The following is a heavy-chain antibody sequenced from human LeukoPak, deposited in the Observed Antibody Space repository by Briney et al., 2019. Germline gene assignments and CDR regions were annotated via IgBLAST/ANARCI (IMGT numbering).Heavy chain of an antibody. CDR2: IYYSVST. Sequence: SETLSLTCTVSGGSISSSSYYWGWIRQPPGKGLEWIGSIYYSVSTYYNPSLKSRVTISVDTSKNQFSLKLSSVTAADTAVYYCARLGRATAMPPGITWGQGTLVTVSS. D-gene: IGHD5-18*01. V-gene: IGHV4-39*01. CDR1: GGSISSSSYY. CDR3: ARLGRATAMPPGIT. J-gene: IGHJ5*02.